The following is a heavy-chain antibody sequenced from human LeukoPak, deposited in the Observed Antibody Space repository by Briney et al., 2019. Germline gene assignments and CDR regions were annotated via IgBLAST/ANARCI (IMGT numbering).Heavy chain of an antibody. CDR1: GGSIRSSTYY. CDR2: IYYSGST. Sequence: SETLSLTCTVSGGSIRSSTYYWGWIRQPPGRGLEWIGSIYYSGSTYYNPSLKSRVTISVDTSKNQFSLKLSSVTAADTAVYYCARGASPSGAFDIWGQGTMVTVSS. V-gene: IGHV4-39*01. D-gene: IGHD1-26*01. J-gene: IGHJ3*02. CDR3: ARGASPSGAFDI.